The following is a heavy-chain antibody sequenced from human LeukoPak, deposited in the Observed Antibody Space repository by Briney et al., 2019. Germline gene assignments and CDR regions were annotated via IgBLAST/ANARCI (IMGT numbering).Heavy chain of an antibody. J-gene: IGHJ3*02. Sequence: GASVKVSCKASGYTFTSYYMHWVRQAPGQGLEWMGIINPSGGSTSYAQKFQGRVTMTRDTSTSTVYMELSSLRSEDTAVYYCAATSDDDSSGYYSLAFDIWGQGTMVTVSS. CDR1: GYTFTSYY. CDR3: AATSDDDSSGYYSLAFDI. V-gene: IGHV1-46*01. CDR2: INPSGGST. D-gene: IGHD3-22*01.